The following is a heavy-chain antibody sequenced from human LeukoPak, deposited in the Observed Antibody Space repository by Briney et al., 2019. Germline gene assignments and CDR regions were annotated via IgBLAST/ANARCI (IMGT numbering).Heavy chain of an antibody. D-gene: IGHD2-2*01. J-gene: IGHJ6*02. CDR2: IYYSGST. CDR3: ARASFSPDIVVVPATLDV. V-gene: IGHV4-59*01. Sequence: SETLSLTCTVSGGSISSYYWSWIRQPPGKGLEWIGYIYYSGSTNYNPSLKSRVTISVDTSKNQFSLKLSSVTAADTAVYYCARASFSPDIVVVPATLDVWGQGTTVTVSS. CDR1: GGSISSYY.